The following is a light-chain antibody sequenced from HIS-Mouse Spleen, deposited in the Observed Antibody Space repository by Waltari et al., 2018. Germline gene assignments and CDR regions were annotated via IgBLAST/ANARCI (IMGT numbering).Light chain of an antibody. CDR1: GSDVGGYNY. J-gene: IGLJ3*02. V-gene: IGLV2-11*01. CDR3: CSYAGSYTWV. CDR2: DVS. Sequence: QSDLTQPRPVSGSPGQSATIPCTGTGSDVGGYNYVSWYQQPPGKAPKLMMYDVSNRPSGVPDRFSCSKSGNTASLTISGLQAEDEADYYCCSYAGSYTWVFGGGTKLTVL.